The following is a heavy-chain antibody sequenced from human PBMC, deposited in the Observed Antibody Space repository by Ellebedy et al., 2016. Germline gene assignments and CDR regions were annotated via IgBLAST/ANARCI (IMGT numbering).Heavy chain of an antibody. CDR3: RQGHYADL. V-gene: IGHV3-23*01. Sequence: GGSLRLSXTASGLNFNTFFMSWVRQAPGKGLEGFSTISAGSDTTRLADSVKGRFTISRDSSKNSVYLRMNNLRVEDTAVYYCRQGHYADLWGQGTLVTVSS. D-gene: IGHD4-17*01. J-gene: IGHJ4*02. CDR2: ISAGSDTT. CDR1: GLNFNTFF.